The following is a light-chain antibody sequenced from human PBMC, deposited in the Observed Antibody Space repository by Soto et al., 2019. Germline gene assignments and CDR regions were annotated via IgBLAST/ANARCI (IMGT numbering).Light chain of an antibody. J-gene: IGLJ1*01. CDR3: QSYDISLSGFV. CDR1: SSDVGGYNY. CDR2: DVT. Sequence: QSVLTQPRSVSGSPGQSVTISCTGTSSDVGGYNYVSWYQEHPGKAPKLMIYDVTKRPSGVPDRFSGSKSGNTASLTISGLQAEDEADYYCQSYDISLSGFVFGTGTKLTVL. V-gene: IGLV2-11*01.